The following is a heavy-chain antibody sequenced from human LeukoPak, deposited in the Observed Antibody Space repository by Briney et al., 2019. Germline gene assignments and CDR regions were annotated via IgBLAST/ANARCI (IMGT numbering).Heavy chain of an antibody. CDR1: GYTFTSYG. CDR2: ISAYNGNT. D-gene: IGHD3-22*01. J-gene: IGHJ4*02. CDR3: ARVGYYDSSGYWYYFDY. V-gene: IGHV1-18*01. Sequence: WASVKVSCKASGYTFTSYGISWVRQAPGQGLEWMGWISAYNGNTNYAQKLQGRVTMTTDTSTSTAYMELRSLRSDDTAVYYCARVGYYDSSGYWYYFDYWGQGTLVTVSS.